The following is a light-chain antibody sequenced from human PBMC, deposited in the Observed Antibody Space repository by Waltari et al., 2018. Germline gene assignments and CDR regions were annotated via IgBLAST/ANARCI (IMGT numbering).Light chain of an antibody. CDR3: QQYYSTPET. J-gene: IGKJ3*01. V-gene: IGKV4-1*01. CDR2: WAS. Sequence: DIVMTQSPDSLAVSLGERATINCKSSQSVLYSSNNKNYLAWYQQTPGQPPKLLIYWASTRESGVPDRFSGSGSGTDFTLTISSLQAEDVAVYYCQQYYSTPETFGPGTKVDIK. CDR1: QSVLYSSNNKNY.